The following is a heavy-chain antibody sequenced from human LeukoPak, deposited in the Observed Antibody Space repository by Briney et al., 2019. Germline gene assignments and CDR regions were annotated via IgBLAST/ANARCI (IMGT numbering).Heavy chain of an antibody. V-gene: IGHV4-31*03. CDR2: IYYSGST. J-gene: IGHJ4*02. CDR3: ARVGGYSYGYHIDY. D-gene: IGHD5-18*01. Sequence: SETLSLTCTVSGGSISSGGYYRSWIRQHPGKGLEWIGYIYYSGSTYYNPSLKSRVAISVDTSKNQFSLKLSSVTAADTAVYYCARVGGYSYGYHIDYWGQGTLVTVSS. CDR1: GGSISSGGYY.